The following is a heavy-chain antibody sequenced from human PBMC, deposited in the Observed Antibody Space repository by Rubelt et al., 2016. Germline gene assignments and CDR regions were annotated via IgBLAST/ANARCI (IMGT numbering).Heavy chain of an antibody. Sequence: EVQLVESGGGLVQPGGSLRLSCAASGFTFSSYWLHWVRQAPGKGLVWVSRINSDGSSTSYADSVKGRFTISRDNAKNTLYLQMNSLRAEDTAVYYCARAVAGQEYYYYGMDVWGQGTTGTVAS. CDR1: GFTFSSYW. V-gene: IGHV3-74*01. CDR2: INSDGSST. D-gene: IGHD6-19*01. J-gene: IGHJ6*02. CDR3: ARAVAGQEYYYYGMDV.